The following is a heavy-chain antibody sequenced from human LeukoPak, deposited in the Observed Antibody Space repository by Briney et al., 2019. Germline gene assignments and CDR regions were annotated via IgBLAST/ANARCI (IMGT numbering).Heavy chain of an antibody. CDR2: ISGSGGST. Sequence: PGGSLRLSCAASGFTFSSYAMSWVRQAPGKGLEWVSAISGSGGSTYYADSVKGRFTISRDNSKNTLYLQMNTLRVEDTALYYCARYSGWPLRYFDLWGRGTLVIVSS. CDR1: GFTFSSYA. J-gene: IGHJ2*01. V-gene: IGHV3-23*01. D-gene: IGHD2-15*01. CDR3: ARYSGWPLRYFDL.